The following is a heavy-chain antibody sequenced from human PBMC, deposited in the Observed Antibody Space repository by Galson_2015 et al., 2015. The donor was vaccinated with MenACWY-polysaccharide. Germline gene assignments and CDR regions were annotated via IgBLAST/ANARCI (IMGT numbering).Heavy chain of an antibody. Sequence: SLRLSCAASGFTFSSYAMSWVRQAPGKGLEWVSAISGSGGSTYYADSVKGWFTISRDNSKNTLYLQMNSLRAEDTAVYYCAKRWYYYYGMDVWGQGTTVTVSS. CDR1: GFTFSSYA. CDR3: AKRWYYYYGMDV. D-gene: IGHD2-15*01. CDR2: ISGSGGST. V-gene: IGHV3-23*01. J-gene: IGHJ6*02.